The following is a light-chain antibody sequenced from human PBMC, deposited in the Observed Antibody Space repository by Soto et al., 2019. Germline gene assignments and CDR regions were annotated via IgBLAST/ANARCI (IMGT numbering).Light chain of an antibody. CDR1: QSVGNSY. J-gene: IGKJ2*01. V-gene: IGKV3-20*01. Sequence: EVVLTQSPGTLSLSPGERATLSCRASQSVGNSYLAFSQRNPGHSPKRLIYGSSPIATGIPDRISGRGAGTDFTLTISRVEREDFAVYYCQQYGRSPNTFGQGTKVDIK. CDR3: QQYGRSPNT. CDR2: GSS.